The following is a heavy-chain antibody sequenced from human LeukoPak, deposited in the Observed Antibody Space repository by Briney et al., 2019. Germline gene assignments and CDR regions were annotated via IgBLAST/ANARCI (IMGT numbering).Heavy chain of an antibody. J-gene: IGHJ4*02. CDR2: VYTSGST. CDR3: ARGGGLCSSTSCRFDY. CDR1: GGSISSYY. Sequence: SETLSLTCTVSGGSISSYYWSWIRQPAGKGLEWIGRVYTSGSTNYNPSLKGRVTVSVDTSKNQFSLKLSSVTAADTAVYYCARGGGLCSSTSCRFDYWGQGTLVTVSS. V-gene: IGHV4-4*07. D-gene: IGHD2-2*01.